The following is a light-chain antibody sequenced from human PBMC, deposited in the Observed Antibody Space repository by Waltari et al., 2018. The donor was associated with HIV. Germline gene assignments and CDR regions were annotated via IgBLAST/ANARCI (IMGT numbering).Light chain of an antibody. V-gene: IGKV1-39*01. CDR2: ATS. Sequence: IQMTQSPSFLSASIGDRVTITCRASQSVGKYLNWYQQKPGKAPKLLIFATSVLHSGVPARVAGSGAGTDFTLTISSLQPEDIATYYGQQTDVVPRTFGQGTRVEVQ. J-gene: IGKJ1*01. CDR3: QQTDVVPRT. CDR1: QSVGKY.